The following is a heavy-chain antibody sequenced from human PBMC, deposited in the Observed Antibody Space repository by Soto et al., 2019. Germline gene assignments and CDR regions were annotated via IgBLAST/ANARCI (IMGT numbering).Heavy chain of an antibody. CDR3: ASQTHPVWSGYLFAY. CDR2: ISYDGSKQ. Sequence: QVQLVESGGGVVQPGRSLRLSCAASGFTFGSYGMHWVRQAPGKGLEWVAFISYDGSKQYYADSVKGRFTISRDNSKNMLYLQMNTLRAEDTALYYCASQTHPVWSGYLFAYWGQGALVSVSS. V-gene: IGHV3-30*03. CDR1: GFTFGSYG. J-gene: IGHJ4*02. D-gene: IGHD3-3*01.